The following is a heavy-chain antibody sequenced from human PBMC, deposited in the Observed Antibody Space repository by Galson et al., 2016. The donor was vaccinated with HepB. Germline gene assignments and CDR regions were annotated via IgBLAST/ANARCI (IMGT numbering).Heavy chain of an antibody. V-gene: IGHV3-7*05. CDR3: ARDADYQNTNAHYDVFDI. Sequence: SLRLSCAGSGFTFSSSYMDWVRQASGEGLEWVAKIKEDGSDKFYVDSVKGRFTISRDNAKNSLYLQMNSLRAEDTAVYYCARDADYQNTNAHYDVFDIWGQGTMVTVSS. CDR2: IKEDGSDK. J-gene: IGHJ3*02. D-gene: IGHD2-8*01. CDR1: GFTFSSSY.